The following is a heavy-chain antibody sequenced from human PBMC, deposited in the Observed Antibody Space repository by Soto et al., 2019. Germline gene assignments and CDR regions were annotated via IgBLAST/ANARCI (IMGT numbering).Heavy chain of an antibody. CDR2: ISGSGTNT. Sequence: EVQLLESGGGLVQPGGSLRLSCAASGFTFRNNAMNWVRQAPGKGLEYVSTISGSGTNTYYADSVKGRFTISRDNARDTLFLQMSGLEFEDTAVYFCAKARFGDGRGFDYWGQGTLVSVSS. V-gene: IGHV3-23*01. D-gene: IGHD3-10*01. CDR1: GFTFRNNA. J-gene: IGHJ4*02. CDR3: AKARFGDGRGFDY.